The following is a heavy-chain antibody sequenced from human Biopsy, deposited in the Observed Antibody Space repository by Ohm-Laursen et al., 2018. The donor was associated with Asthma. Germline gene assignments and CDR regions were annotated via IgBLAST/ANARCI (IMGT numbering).Heavy chain of an antibody. J-gene: IGHJ4*02. D-gene: IGHD3-9*01. CDR1: GGSFSNFA. CDR2: ILTKFDIT. V-gene: IGHV1-69*04. Sequence: SVKVSCKASGGSFSNFAFSWVRQAPGHGLEWMGTILTKFDITSYAEKFQGRVTITADKSTSTTYMELSRLRSEDTAVYYCARSFETDSYPDLVLDYWGQGTLVTASS. CDR3: ARSFETDSYPDLVLDY.